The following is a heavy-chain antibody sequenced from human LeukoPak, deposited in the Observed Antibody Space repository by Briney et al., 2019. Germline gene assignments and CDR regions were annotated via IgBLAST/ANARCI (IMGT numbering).Heavy chain of an antibody. CDR2: ISGSGDST. V-gene: IGHV3-23*01. Sequence: GGSLRLSCAASGFTFSSYPMSWVRQAPEKGLEWVSAISGSGDSTYYADSVKGRFTISRDNSKNTLYLQMNSLRAEDTAVYYCARGLITMIVRSAFDIWGQGTMVTVSS. D-gene: IGHD3-22*01. CDR3: ARGLITMIVRSAFDI. J-gene: IGHJ3*02. CDR1: GFTFSSYP.